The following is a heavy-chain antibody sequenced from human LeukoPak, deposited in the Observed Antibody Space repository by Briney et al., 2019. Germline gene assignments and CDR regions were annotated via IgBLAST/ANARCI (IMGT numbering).Heavy chain of an antibody. CDR3: ARLRPVNWFDP. V-gene: IGHV4-59*08. Sequence: SETLSLTCTVSGVFISIDYWRWIRQPQGKGLEWIGYIYYSGTTNYNPSLKSRVTMSLDHSQNQFPLKLSSGTATNTAVYYCARLRPVNWFDPWGQGTLVTVSS. CDR2: IYYSGTT. J-gene: IGHJ5*02. CDR1: GVFISIDY.